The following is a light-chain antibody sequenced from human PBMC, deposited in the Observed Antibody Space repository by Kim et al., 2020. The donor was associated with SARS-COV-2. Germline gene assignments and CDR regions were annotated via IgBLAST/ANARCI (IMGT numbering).Light chain of an antibody. Sequence: EIVLTQSPGTLSLSPGESATLSCRANQSVTYLAWYQQKPGQAPSLLMFRASSRAPGIPDRFSGSGSGTDFTLTIDRLEPEDFAVYYCQQYGSTPRTFGQGTKVDIK. CDR2: RAS. V-gene: IGKV3-20*01. J-gene: IGKJ1*01. CDR3: QQYGSTPRT. CDR1: QSVTY.